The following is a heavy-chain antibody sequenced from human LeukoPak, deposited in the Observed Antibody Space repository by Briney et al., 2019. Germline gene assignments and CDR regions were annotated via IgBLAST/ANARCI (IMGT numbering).Heavy chain of an antibody. V-gene: IGHV1-8*01. CDR1: GYTFTSYD. D-gene: IGHD3-22*01. CDR3: ARGGYDSSGYYGYYFDY. Sequence: ASVKVSCKASGYTFTSYDINWVRQATGQGLEWVGWMNPNSGNTGYAQKFQGRATMTRNTSISTAYMELSSLRSEDTAVYYCARGGYDSSGYYGYYFDYWGQGTLVTVSS. CDR2: MNPNSGNT. J-gene: IGHJ4*02.